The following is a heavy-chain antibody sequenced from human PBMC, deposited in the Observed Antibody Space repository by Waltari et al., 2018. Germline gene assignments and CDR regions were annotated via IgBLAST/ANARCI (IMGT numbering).Heavy chain of an antibody. V-gene: IGHV3-7*01. CDR1: GLTFSEFW. J-gene: IGHJ6*03. CDR2: IKQDGSDK. Sequence: EVQLVESGGGLVRPGGSLRLACAASGLTFSEFWMSWVRQAPGNGLEWVDNIKQDGSDKYYVESVKGRFTISSDNDNNLLFLQLHRLRVGDTALYYCSSMDFWGNGTTVIVSS. CDR3: SSMDF.